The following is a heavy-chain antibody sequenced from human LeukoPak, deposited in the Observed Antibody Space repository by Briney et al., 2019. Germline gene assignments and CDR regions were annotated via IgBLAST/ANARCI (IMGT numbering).Heavy chain of an antibody. CDR1: GFTVSSNY. CDR3: ARWVTTPYYGLDV. V-gene: IGHV3-7*05. Sequence: PGGSLRLSCGVSGFTVSSNYMSWVRQAPGKGLEWVANIRQDGGEEYYVDSVKGRFTISRDDPKNSLYLQMYSLRAEDTAVYYCARWVTTPYYGLDVWGQGTTVTVSS. CDR2: IRQDGGEE. J-gene: IGHJ6*02. D-gene: IGHD4-17*01.